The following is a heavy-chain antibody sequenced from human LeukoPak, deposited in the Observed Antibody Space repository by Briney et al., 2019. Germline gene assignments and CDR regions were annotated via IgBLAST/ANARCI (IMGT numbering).Heavy chain of an antibody. J-gene: IGHJ4*02. CDR2: ISHSGIT. V-gene: IGHV4-34*01. CDR3: TRQSGTVTPIDY. CDR1: SGSLSGYS. Sequence: SETLSLTCAVSSGSLSGYSWGWIRQPPGKGLEWVGEISHSGITNYNASLKSRVTISLKKAEIQFSLMLSSVTAADTAVYYCTRQSGTVTPIDYWSQGTLVTVSS. D-gene: IGHD4-17*01.